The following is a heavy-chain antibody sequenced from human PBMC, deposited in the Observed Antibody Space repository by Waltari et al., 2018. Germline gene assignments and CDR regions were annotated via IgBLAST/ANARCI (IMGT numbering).Heavy chain of an antibody. CDR1: GCSIRGFY. Sequence: QVQLQESGPSLLKPSETLSLICTVSGCSIRGFYWSWVRQPPGKGLDWIGYIYYTGSTNFNPSLKSRVTMSVDTSKTQFSLKLSSVTAADTAFYYCARGGGGDWEWFDPWGQGTLVAVSS. J-gene: IGHJ5*02. D-gene: IGHD2-21*02. V-gene: IGHV4-59*01. CDR3: ARGGGGDWEWFDP. CDR2: IYYTGST.